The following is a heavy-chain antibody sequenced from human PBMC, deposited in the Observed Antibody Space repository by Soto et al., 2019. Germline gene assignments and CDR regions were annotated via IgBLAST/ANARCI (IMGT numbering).Heavy chain of an antibody. D-gene: IGHD3-9*01. CDR2: IYYSGST. CDR1: GGSISSSSYY. CDR3: ARYTYYDILTGWNYYYGMDV. J-gene: IGHJ6*02. Sequence: SETLSLTCTVSGGSISSSSYYWGWIRQPPGKGLEWIGSIYYSGSTYYNPSLKSRVTISVDTSKNQFSLKLSSVTAADTAVYYCARYTYYDILTGWNYYYGMDVWGQGTTVT. V-gene: IGHV4-39*01.